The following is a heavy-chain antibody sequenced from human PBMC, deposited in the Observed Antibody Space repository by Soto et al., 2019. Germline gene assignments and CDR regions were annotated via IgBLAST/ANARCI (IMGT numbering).Heavy chain of an antibody. D-gene: IGHD1-26*01. CDR1: GYTLTELT. CDR3: AADRKIVGTIGAFDF. CDR2: SAPEEGEP. Sequence: ASVKVSCKVSGYTLTELTIDWLRQAPGKGLEWMGRSAPEEGEPIYPQKFQGRVSMAEDPSTDTAYMELTSLRFEDTAVYFCAADRKIVGTIGAFDFWGQGTLVTVSS. J-gene: IGHJ4*02. V-gene: IGHV1-24*01.